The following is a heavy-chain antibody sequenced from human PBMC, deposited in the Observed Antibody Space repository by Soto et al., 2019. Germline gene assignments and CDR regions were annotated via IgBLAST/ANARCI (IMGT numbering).Heavy chain of an antibody. D-gene: IGHD2-21*02. CDR3: ARDGGAYCGGDCYSFFDY. V-gene: IGHV4-30-2*01. Sequence: QLQLQESGSGLVKPSQTLSLTCAVSGGSISSGGYSWSWIRQPPGKGLEWIGYIYHSGRTYYNPPLKSRATISVDRSKNQFSLKLSSVTAADTAVYYCARDGGAYCGGDCYSFFDYWGQGTLVTVSS. CDR2: IYHSGRT. CDR1: GGSISSGGYS. J-gene: IGHJ4*02.